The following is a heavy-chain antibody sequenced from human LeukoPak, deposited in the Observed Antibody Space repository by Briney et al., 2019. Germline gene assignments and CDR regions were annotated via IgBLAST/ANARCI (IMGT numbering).Heavy chain of an antibody. CDR2: IHYSGST. CDR1: GGTISSYC. CDR3: ARWYSSDWAFDY. V-gene: IGHV4-59*08. Sequence: SETLSLICTVSGGTISSYCWNWIRQPPGKGLEWIGYIHYSGSTKYNPSLKSRVTISVDTSKNQFSLKLSSVTAADTAVYYCARWYSSDWAFDYCGQGTLVTVSS. D-gene: IGHD6-19*01. J-gene: IGHJ4*02.